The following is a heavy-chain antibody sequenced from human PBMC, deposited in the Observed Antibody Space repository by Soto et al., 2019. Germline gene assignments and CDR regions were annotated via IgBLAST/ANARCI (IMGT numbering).Heavy chain of an antibody. CDR3: ARSIN. CDR1: GFPFSSYG. CDR2: IWYDGSNK. V-gene: IGHV3-33*01. Sequence: PGGSLRLSCAASGFPFSSYGMHWVRQAPGKGLDWVAVIWYDGSNKDYADSVKGRFTISRDNSKNTLFLHMNNLRVDDTAVYYCARSINWGQGTLVSVSS. J-gene: IGHJ1*01.